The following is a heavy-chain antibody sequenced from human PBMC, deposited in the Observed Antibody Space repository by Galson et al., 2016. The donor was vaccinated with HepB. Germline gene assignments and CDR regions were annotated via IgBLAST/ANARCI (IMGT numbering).Heavy chain of an antibody. CDR3: ARGSPYSSAWYPDALDL. V-gene: IGHV4-4*02. CDR1: GASISSTKW. CDR2: IHNLGTT. Sequence: SETLSLTCGVYGASISSTKWWSWVRQPPGKGLEWIGEIHNLGTTSYNAALKSRVSMSVDKSKNHFSLKLTSVTAADTAIYYCARGSPYSSAWYPDALDLWGEGTMVTVSS. J-gene: IGHJ3*01. D-gene: IGHD6-19*01.